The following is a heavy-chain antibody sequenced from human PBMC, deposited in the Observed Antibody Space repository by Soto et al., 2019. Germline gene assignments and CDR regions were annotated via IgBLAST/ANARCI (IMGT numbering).Heavy chain of an antibody. CDR2: IYDSGST. CDR1: AESIISSSDY. CDR3: ARGYFDLLTPPSPLPTWFNP. Sequence: RSLAFTGSAESIISSSDYGGWNRQPPWKGLEWIGSIYDSGSTYYNPSLKSRVTISVDTSKNTFSRKLSSVTAADTAVYYCARGYFDLLTPPSPLPTWFNPLPQATL. D-gene: IGHD3-9*01. V-gene: IGHV4-39*01. J-gene: IGHJ5*02.